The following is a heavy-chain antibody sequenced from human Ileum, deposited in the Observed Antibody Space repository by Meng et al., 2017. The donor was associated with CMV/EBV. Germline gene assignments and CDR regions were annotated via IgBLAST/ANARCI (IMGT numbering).Heavy chain of an antibody. Sequence: ESLKISCTVSSDSFRGFYWNWIRQAPGKGLEWIGYVYNSVTTNYNPSLKSRVTISADTSKNQFSLRLTAVTAADTAVYYCARDPAGMVMPAARGYFDSWGQGRLVTVSS. V-gene: IGHV4-59*01. CDR1: SDSFRGFY. J-gene: IGHJ4*02. CDR2: VYNSVTT. CDR3: ARDPAGMVMPAARGYFDS. D-gene: IGHD2-21*01.